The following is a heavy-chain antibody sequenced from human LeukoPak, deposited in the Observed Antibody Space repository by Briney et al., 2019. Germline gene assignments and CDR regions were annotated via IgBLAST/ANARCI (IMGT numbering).Heavy chain of an antibody. V-gene: IGHV1-69*02. CDR2: IIPILGIP. CDR1: GGTLSSYT. CDR3: ARVNGLYYYGMDV. J-gene: IGHJ6*02. Sequence: GASVKVSCKASGGTLSSYTISWVRQAPGQGLESIGRIIPILGIPNYAQKFQGRVTITADKSTSTAYMELSSLRSENPAVYYCARVNGLYYYGMDVWGQGTTVTVSS.